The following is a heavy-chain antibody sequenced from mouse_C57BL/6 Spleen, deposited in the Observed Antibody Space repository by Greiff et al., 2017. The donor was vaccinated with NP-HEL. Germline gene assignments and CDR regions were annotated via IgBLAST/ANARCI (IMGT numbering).Heavy chain of an antibody. V-gene: IGHV5-9-1*02. J-gene: IGHJ3*01. CDR1: GFTFSSYA. D-gene: IGHD1-1*01. Sequence: DVQLVESGEGLVKPGGSLKLSCAASGFTFSSYAMSWVRQTPEQRLEWVAYISSGGDYIYYADTVKGRFTFSRANARNTLYLQMSSLKSEDTAVDYCTNDRSSCPYYGSSPLAYWGQGTLVTVSS. CDR2: ISSGGDYI. CDR3: TNDRSSCPYYGSSPLAY.